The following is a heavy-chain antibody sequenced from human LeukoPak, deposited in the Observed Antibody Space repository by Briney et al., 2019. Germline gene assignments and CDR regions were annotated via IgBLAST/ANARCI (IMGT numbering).Heavy chain of an antibody. CDR1: GDSINSLDL. CDR3: AGLVGRYSSGLYYYYFDY. D-gene: IGHD3-22*01. CDR2: MYLSGTT. J-gene: IGHJ4*02. Sequence: SETLSLTCTVSGDSINSLDLWSWVRQPPGKGLEWIGEMYLSGTTHSNPSVKSRVTISIDKSKNQIFLNLSSVTAADTAVYYCAGLVGRYSSGLYYYYFDYWGQGTLVTVSS. V-gene: IGHV4-4*02.